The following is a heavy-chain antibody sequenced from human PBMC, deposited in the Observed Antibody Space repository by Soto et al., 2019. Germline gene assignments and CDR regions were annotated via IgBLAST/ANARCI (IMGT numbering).Heavy chain of an antibody. D-gene: IGHD5-18*01. V-gene: IGHV3-23*01. CDR2: ISGSGGTT. CDR3: MGRYLYYSYHMDV. J-gene: IGHJ6*03. CDR1: GSTFSTFA. Sequence: EVQLLESGGGLVQPGGSLRLSCAAYGSTFSTFAMSWVRQAPGKGLEWVSGISGSGGTTYYADSVKGRFTISRDNSKNTLYLQMNNLSAEDTATYYAMGRYLYYSYHMDVWGKGTTVTVSS.